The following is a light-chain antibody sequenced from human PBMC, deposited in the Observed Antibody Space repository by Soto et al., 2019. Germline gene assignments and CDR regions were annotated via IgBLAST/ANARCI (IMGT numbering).Light chain of an antibody. V-gene: IGKV3-20*01. CDR2: GAS. CDR1: QSVSSSY. J-gene: IGKJ4*01. Sequence: ESVLTQSPGTLSLSPGERDTLSCRASQSVSSSYFAWYQQKPGQAPRLLIYGASSRATGIPDRFSGSGSGTDFTLTISRLEPEDFAVYYCQQYGSSPLTFGGGTKVEIK. CDR3: QQYGSSPLT.